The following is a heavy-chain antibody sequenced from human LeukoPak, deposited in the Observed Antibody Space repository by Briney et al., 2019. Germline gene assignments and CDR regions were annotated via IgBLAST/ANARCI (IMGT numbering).Heavy chain of an antibody. J-gene: IGHJ4*02. V-gene: IGHV3-21*01. Sequence: GGSLRLSCAASGFTFSNYNMNWVRQAPRKGLEWVSSISSSNNYIYYADSVKGRFTISRDNAKNSLYLQMNSLRAEDTAVYYCARRSPNYYFDYWGQGTPVTVSS. CDR3: ARRSPNYYFDY. CDR2: ISSSNNYI. CDR1: GFTFSNYN.